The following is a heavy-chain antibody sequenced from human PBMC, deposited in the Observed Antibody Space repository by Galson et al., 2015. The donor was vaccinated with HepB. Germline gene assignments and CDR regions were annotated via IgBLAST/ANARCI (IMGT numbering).Heavy chain of an antibody. CDR2: IDPRDSYI. CDR3: ARHPSQAFDI. V-gene: IGHV5-10-1*01. Sequence: QSGAEVKKPGESLRISCKGFGYDFPSYWISWLRQMPGRGLEWMGRIDPRDSYIIYSPSFQGHVTISVDKSINTAYVQWSSLMASDTAMYFCARHPSQAFDIWGQGTVVTVSS. J-gene: IGHJ3*02. CDR1: GYDFPSYW.